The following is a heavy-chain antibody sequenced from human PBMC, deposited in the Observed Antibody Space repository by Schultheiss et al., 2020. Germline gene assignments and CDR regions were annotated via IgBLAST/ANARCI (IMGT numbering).Heavy chain of an antibody. V-gene: IGHV4-61*01. CDR1: GYSISSGYY. D-gene: IGHD3-22*01. J-gene: IGHJ3*02. Sequence: SETLSLTCTVSGYSISSGYYWGWIRQPPGKGLEWIGYIYYSGSTNYNPSLKSRVTISVDTSKNQFSLKLSSVTAADTAVYYCAGRDYYDSSGYDDAFDIWGQGIMVTVSS. CDR3: AGRDYYDSSGYDDAFDI. CDR2: IYYSGST.